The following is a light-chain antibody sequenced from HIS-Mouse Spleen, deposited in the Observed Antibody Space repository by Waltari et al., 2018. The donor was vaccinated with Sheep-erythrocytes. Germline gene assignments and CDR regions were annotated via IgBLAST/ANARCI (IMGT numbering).Light chain of an antibody. CDR2: AAS. CDR1: QSISSY. CDR3: QQSYSTPQFT. Sequence: DIQMTQSPSSLSASVGDRVTITCRASQSISSYLNWYQQKPGKATKLLIYAASSLQSGVPSRFSGSGSGTDFTLTISSLQPEDFATYYCQQSYSTPQFTFGPGTKVDIK. V-gene: IGKV1-39*01. J-gene: IGKJ3*01.